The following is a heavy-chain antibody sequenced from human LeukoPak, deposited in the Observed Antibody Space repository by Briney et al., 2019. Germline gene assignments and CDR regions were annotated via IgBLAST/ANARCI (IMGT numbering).Heavy chain of an antibody. CDR3: ARDRNYYDSSGYLCDY. Sequence: GGSLRLSCAASGFTFSSYAMHWVRQAPGKGLEWVAVISYDGSNKYYADSVKGRFTISRDNSKNTLYLQMNSLRAEDTAVYYCARDRNYYDSSGYLCDYWGQGTLVTVSS. D-gene: IGHD3-22*01. V-gene: IGHV3-30-3*01. CDR2: ISYDGSNK. CDR1: GFTFSSYA. J-gene: IGHJ4*02.